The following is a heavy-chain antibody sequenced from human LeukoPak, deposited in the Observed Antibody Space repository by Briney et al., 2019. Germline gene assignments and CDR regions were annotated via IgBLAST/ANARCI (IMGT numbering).Heavy chain of an antibody. D-gene: IGHD3-16*01. CDR1: GGSISSSSYY. CDR3: ARETSQKGAHYMDV. CDR2: IYYSGST. J-gene: IGHJ6*03. Sequence: SETLSLTCTVSGGSISSSSYYWGWIRQPPGKGLEWIGSIYYSGSTYYNPSLKSRVTMSLDTSKNQFSLKLSSVTAADTAVYYCARETSQKGAHYMDVWGKGTTVTISS. V-gene: IGHV4-39*07.